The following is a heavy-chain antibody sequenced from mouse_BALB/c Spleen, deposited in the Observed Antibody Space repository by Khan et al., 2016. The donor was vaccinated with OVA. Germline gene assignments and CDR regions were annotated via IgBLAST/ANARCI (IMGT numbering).Heavy chain of an antibody. CDR1: GYSFTTYW. J-gene: IGHJ3*01. CDR2: VYPGNSDT. Sequence: VQLKQSGTVLARPGASVKMSCKASGYSFTTYWIHWVKQRPGQGLEWIGAVYPGNSDTTYNQNFKDKAKLTAVISASTAYMDLTSLTNEDSAVYFCTRKQTGSWFVYWGQGTLVTVSA. V-gene: IGHV1-5*01. CDR3: TRKQTGSWFVY. D-gene: IGHD4-1*01.